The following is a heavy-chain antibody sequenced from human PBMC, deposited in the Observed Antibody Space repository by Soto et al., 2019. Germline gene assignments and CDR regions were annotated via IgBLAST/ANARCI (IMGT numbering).Heavy chain of an antibody. V-gene: IGHV1-3*01. CDR1: GYTFTSYA. Sequence: ASVKVSCKASGYTFTSYAMHWVRQAPGQRLEWMGWINAGNGNTKYSQKFQGRVTITRDTSASTAYMELSSLRSEDTAVYYCARSLRRSGSSTFDYWGQGTLVTVS. CDR3: ARSLRRSGSSTFDY. CDR2: INAGNGNT. D-gene: IGHD3-10*01. J-gene: IGHJ4*02.